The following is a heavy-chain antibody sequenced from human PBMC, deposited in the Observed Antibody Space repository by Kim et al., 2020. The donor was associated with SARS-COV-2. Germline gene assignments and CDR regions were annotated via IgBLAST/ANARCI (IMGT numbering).Heavy chain of an antibody. CDR2: IYYSGST. Sequence: SETLSLTCTVSGGSISSGGYYWSWIRQHPGKGLEWIGYIYYSGSTYYNPSLKSRVTISVDTSKNQFSLKLSSVTAADTAVYYCARGHMTTVTTRGAFDIWGQGTMVTVSS. CDR3: ARGHMTTVTTRGAFDI. J-gene: IGHJ3*02. CDR1: GGSISSGGYY. V-gene: IGHV4-31*03. D-gene: IGHD4-4*01.